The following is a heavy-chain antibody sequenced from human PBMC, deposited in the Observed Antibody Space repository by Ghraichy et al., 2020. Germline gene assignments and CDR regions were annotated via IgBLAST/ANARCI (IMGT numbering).Heavy chain of an antibody. J-gene: IGHJ4*02. CDR1: GGTFSSYT. D-gene: IGHD3-10*01. CDR2: IIPILGIA. Sequence: SVKVSCKASGGTFSSYTISWVRQAPGQGLEWMGRIIPILGIANYAQKFQGRVTITADKSTSTAYMELSSLRSEDTAVYYCARALPELSFDYWGQGTLVTVSS. V-gene: IGHV1-69*02. CDR3: ARALPELSFDY.